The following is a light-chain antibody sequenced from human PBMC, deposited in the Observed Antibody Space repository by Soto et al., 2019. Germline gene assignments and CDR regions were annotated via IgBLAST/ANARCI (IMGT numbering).Light chain of an antibody. CDR2: GTS. CDR1: QSVTSSS. CDR3: QHYGGSFT. J-gene: IGKJ3*01. V-gene: IGKV3-20*01. Sequence: EIVLTQSPGTLSLSPGERATLSCRSSQSVTSSSLAWYQQKPGQAPRLLIYGTSNRATGIPHRFSGSGSATDFTLTSSRLEPEDFSVYYCQHYGGSFTFGPGTKVDIK.